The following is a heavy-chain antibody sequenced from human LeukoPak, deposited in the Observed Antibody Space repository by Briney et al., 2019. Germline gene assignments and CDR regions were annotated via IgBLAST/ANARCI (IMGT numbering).Heavy chain of an antibody. V-gene: IGHV4-39*01. Sequence: SETLSLTCTVSGGSISSSSYYWGWIRQPPGKGLEWIGSIYYSGSTYYNPSLKSRVTISVDTSKNQFSLKLSSVTAADTAVYYCARLGSAWSEADYWGQGTLVTVSS. CDR2: IYYSGST. CDR3: ARLGSAWSEADY. D-gene: IGHD6-19*01. J-gene: IGHJ4*02. CDR1: GGSISSSSYY.